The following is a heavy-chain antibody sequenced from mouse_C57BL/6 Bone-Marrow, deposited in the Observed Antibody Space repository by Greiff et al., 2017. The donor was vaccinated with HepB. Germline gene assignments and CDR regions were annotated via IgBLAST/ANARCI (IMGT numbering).Heavy chain of an antibody. CDR1: GFTFSSYA. V-gene: IGHV5-4*01. CDR3: ARDRGGLDSSGYGTY. D-gene: IGHD3-2*02. CDR2: ISDGGSYT. J-gene: IGHJ3*01. Sequence: EVHLVESGGGLVKPGGSLKLSCAASGFTFSSYAMSWVRQTPEKRLEWVATISDGGSYTYYPDNVKGRFTISRDNAKNNLYLQMSHLKSEDTAMYYCARDRGGLDSSGYGTYWGQGTLVTVSA.